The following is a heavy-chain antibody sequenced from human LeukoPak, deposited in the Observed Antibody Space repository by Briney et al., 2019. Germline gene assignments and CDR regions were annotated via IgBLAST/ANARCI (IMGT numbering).Heavy chain of an antibody. CDR2: ISGSGGST. J-gene: IGHJ4*02. CDR1: GFTFSSYA. Sequence: GGPLRLSCAASGFTFSSYAMSWVRQAPGKGLEWVSAISGSGGSTYYADSVKGRFTISRDNSKNTLYLQMNSLRAEDTAVYYCANSEYYYGSGSYYDYWGQGTLVTVSS. D-gene: IGHD3-10*01. V-gene: IGHV3-23*01. CDR3: ANSEYYYGSGSYYDY.